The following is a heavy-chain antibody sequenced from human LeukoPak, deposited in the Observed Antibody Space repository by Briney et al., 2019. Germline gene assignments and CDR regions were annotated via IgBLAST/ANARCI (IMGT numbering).Heavy chain of an antibody. CDR2: IYYSGST. CDR3: ARGFRGDNFDY. V-gene: IGHV4-39*01. CDR1: GGSISSNSYY. J-gene: IGHJ4*02. Sequence: SETLSLTCAVSGGSISSNSYYWGRIRQPPGKGLEWIGSIYYSGSTYYNPSLKSRVTISVDTSKNQFSLKLSSVTAADTAVYFCARGFRGDNFDYWGQGTLVTVSS. D-gene: IGHD7-27*01.